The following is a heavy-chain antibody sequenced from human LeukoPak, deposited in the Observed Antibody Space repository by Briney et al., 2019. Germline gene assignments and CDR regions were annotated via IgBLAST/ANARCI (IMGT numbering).Heavy chain of an antibody. CDR2: ISSSGSTI. CDR3: ARDKHHHQDIVVVPAARNYMGGHYYGMDV. CDR1: GFTFSSYE. Sequence: SGGSLRLSCAASGFTFSSYEMNWVRQAPGKGLEWVSYISSSGSTIYYADSVKGRFTISRDNAKNSLYLQMNSLRAEDTAVYYCARDKHHHQDIVVVPAARNYMGGHYYGMDVWGQGTTVTVSS. D-gene: IGHD2-2*01. V-gene: IGHV3-48*03. J-gene: IGHJ6*02.